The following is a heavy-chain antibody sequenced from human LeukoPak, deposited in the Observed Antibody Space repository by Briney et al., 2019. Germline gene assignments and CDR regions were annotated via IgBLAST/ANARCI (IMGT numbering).Heavy chain of an antibody. CDR2: INPNSGGT. D-gene: IGHD1-26*01. Sequence: ASVKVSCKASGYTFTGYYMHWVRQAPGQGLEWMGWINPNSGGTNYAQKFQGRVTMTRDTSISTAYMELSRLRSDDTAVYYCARVAVGATHNWFDPWGQGTLVTVSS. J-gene: IGHJ5*02. CDR3: ARVAVGATHNWFDP. V-gene: IGHV1-2*02. CDR1: GYTFTGYY.